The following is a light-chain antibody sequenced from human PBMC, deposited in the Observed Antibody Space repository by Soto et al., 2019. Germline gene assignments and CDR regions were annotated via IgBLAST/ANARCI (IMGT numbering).Light chain of an antibody. CDR3: NSFTSMSPGV. Sequence: QSALTQPASVSGSPGQSITISCTGTSSDVGGYNYVSWYQQHPGKAPKLIIYEVSNRPSGDSNRFSGSKSGNTASLPISGLQAEDEADYYCNSFTSMSPGVFGTGTKLTVL. CDR2: EVS. V-gene: IGLV2-14*01. J-gene: IGLJ1*01. CDR1: SSDVGGYNY.